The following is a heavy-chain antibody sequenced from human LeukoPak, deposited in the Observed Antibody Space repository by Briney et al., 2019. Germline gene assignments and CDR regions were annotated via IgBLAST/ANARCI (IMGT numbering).Heavy chain of an antibody. D-gene: IGHD6-13*01. V-gene: IGHV1-2*02. CDR1: GYTFTGYH. CDR3: ARDKEIAPSADLNAFHN. J-gene: IGHJ3*02. Sequence: ASVKDSSMASGYTFTGYHMCSGRQAPGHGLEWMGWINPNSGGTNYAQNFQGRVTMTRDTSISTAYMELSRLRSDDTAVYYCARDKEIAPSADLNAFHNWGQGTMVTVSS. CDR2: INPNSGGT.